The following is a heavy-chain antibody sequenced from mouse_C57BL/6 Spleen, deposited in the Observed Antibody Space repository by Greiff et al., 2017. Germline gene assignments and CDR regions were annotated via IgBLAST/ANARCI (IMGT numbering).Heavy chain of an antibody. D-gene: IGHD2-1*01. CDR1: GFNINNTY. J-gene: IGHJ2*01. CDR3: ARCHFYYGNYDD. CDR2: IDPANGNT. Sequence: EVQLQQSVAELVRPGASVKLSCTASGFNINNTYMHWVKQRPEQGLEWIGRIDPANGNTNYAPKFQGKATITADTSSNTAYLQLSSLTSEDTAIYCCARCHFYYGNYDDWGQGTTLTVSS. V-gene: IGHV14-3*01.